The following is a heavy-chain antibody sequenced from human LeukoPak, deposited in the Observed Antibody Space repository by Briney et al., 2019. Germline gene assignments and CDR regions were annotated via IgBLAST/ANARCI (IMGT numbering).Heavy chain of an antibody. J-gene: IGHJ4*02. Sequence: GRSLRLSCAASEFTFSSYAMHWVRQAPGKGLEWVALISYDGKNNYYADSVQGRFTISRDNSKKTLFLQMNSLRAEDMGLYYCARGQYNSGWNFFHYWGQGTLVTVSS. D-gene: IGHD6-19*01. CDR1: EFTFSSYA. V-gene: IGHV3-30*04. CDR2: ISYDGKNN. CDR3: ARGQYNSGWNFFHY.